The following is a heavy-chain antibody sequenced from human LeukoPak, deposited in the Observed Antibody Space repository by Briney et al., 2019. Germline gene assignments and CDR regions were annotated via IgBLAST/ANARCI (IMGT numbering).Heavy chain of an antibody. CDR1: GGSISSSSYY. Sequence: SETLSLTCSVSGGSISSSSYYWGWIRQPPGKGLEWIGSFYYSGNTYYNPSVKGRVTISVDTSKNEFSLKLRSVTAADTAVYYCARTAGVAVAGSRQYFDYWGQGTLVTVSS. D-gene: IGHD6-19*01. J-gene: IGHJ4*02. CDR2: FYYSGNT. CDR3: ARTAGVAVAGSRQYFDY. V-gene: IGHV4-39*01.